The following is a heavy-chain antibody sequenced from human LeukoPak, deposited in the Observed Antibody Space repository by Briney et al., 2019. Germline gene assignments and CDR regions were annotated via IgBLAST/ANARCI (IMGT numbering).Heavy chain of an antibody. Sequence: GGSLRLSCAASRFTFSSYSMNWVRQAPGKGLEWVSSISSSGSYIYYADSVKGRFTISRDNAKNTLDLQMNSLRPEDTAVYYCARDFGGSQDYWGQGTLVIVSS. CDR2: ISSSGSYI. CDR3: ARDFGGSQDY. D-gene: IGHD2-15*01. CDR1: RFTFSSYS. V-gene: IGHV3-21*01. J-gene: IGHJ4*02.